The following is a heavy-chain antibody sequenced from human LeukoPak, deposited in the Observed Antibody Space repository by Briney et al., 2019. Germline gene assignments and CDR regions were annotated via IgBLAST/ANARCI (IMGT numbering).Heavy chain of an antibody. D-gene: IGHD6-13*01. Sequence: ASVKVSCKASGYTFTSYGISWVRQAPGQGLEWMGWISAYNGNTNYAQKLQGRVTMTTDTSTSTAYMELSSLRSEDTAVYYCARAPIAAAGKNWFDPWRQGTLVTVSS. J-gene: IGHJ5*02. V-gene: IGHV1-18*01. CDR2: ISAYNGNT. CDR3: ARAPIAAAGKNWFDP. CDR1: GYTFTSYG.